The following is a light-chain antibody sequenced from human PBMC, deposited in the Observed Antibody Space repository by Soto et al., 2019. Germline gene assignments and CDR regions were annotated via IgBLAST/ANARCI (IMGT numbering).Light chain of an antibody. V-gene: IGKV1-5*01. J-gene: IGKJ1*01. CDR3: QQYNSYTWT. CDR1: QSISSW. Sequence: DIQITQSPSTLSASVGDRVTIPCRASQSISSWLAWYQQKPGKAPKLLIYDASSLESGVPSRFSGSGSGTEFTLTISSLQPTDFATYYCQQYNSYTWTFGQGTKVDIK. CDR2: DAS.